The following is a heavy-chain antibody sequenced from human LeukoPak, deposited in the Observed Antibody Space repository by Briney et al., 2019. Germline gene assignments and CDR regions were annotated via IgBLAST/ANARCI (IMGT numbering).Heavy chain of an antibody. CDR1: GGSIRGSSYY. V-gene: IGHV4-39*02. CDR2: IYYTGTT. J-gene: IGHJ4*02. CDR3: ARPRDDSTGYYLGY. Sequence: SETLSLTCTVSGGSIRGSSYYWGWIRPPPGEGLEWIGNIYYTGTTYYNPSLKGRVPISVDTTKNHFPLRLRSVTAADTDVYFCARPRDDSTGYYLGYWGQGTLVTVSS. D-gene: IGHD3-22*01.